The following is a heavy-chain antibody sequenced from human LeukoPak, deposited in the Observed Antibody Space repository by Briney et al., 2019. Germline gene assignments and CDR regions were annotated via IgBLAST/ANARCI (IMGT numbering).Heavy chain of an antibody. J-gene: IGHJ4*02. V-gene: IGHV3-23*01. Sequence: GGTLRLSCAGSGFTFSSYGMSWVRQAPGKGLEWVSGISGSGGSTYYADSVKGRFTISRDNSKNTLCLQMNSLRDEDTAVYYCAADFDYWGQGTLVTVSS. CDR3: AADFDY. CDR1: GFTFSSYG. CDR2: ISGSGGST.